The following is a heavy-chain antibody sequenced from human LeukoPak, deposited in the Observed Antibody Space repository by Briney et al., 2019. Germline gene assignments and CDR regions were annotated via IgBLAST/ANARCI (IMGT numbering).Heavy chain of an antibody. D-gene: IGHD6-19*01. CDR2: TWYDGSNK. Sequence: GRSLRLSCAASGFTFSSYGINWVRQAPGQGLEWVALTWYDGSNKYYADSVKGRFTISRDDARSAVFLQMNSLRAEDTAVYYCARDSQPRSVAVAVDYWGQGTLVTVSS. CDR3: ARDSQPRSVAVAVDY. J-gene: IGHJ4*02. CDR1: GFTFSSYG. V-gene: IGHV3-33*01.